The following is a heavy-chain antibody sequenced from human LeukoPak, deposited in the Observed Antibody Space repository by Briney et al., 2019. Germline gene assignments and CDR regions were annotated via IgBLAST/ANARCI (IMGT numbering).Heavy chain of an antibody. J-gene: IGHJ4*02. CDR2: IFSDGSNK. CDR1: GFTFSTYA. V-gene: IGHV3-30*04. D-gene: IGHD2-2*01. CDR3: VSHCSRTTCFDY. Sequence: PGGSLRLSCAASGFTFSTYAMHWVGQAPGKGLEWLGLIFSDGSNKYYADSVKGRFTISRDNSKNTLYLQINSLRAEDTAIYYCVSHCSRTTCFDYWGQGTLVTVSS.